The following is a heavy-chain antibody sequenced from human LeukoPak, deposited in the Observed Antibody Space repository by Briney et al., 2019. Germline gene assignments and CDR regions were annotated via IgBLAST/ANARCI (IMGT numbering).Heavy chain of an antibody. Sequence: GGSLRLSCATSGFTFRNALMTWVRQAPGKGLEWVGRIKSKDDDETIDYAAPVKGRFAISRDDSKNTLYLQMTSLKTEDTGVYYCVRGLEFRGVNTPCYWGQGTLVTVSS. CDR2: IKSKDDDETI. D-gene: IGHD3-10*01. V-gene: IGHV3-15*01. J-gene: IGHJ4*02. CDR1: GFTFRNAL. CDR3: VRGLEFRGVNTPCY.